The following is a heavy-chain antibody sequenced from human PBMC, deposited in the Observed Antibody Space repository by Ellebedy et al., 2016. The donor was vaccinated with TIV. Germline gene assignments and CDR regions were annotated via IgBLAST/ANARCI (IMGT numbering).Heavy chain of an antibody. D-gene: IGHD1-26*01. Sequence: AASVKVSCKASGYAFTSYDINWVRHAPGQGLQWMGWINPDSSSTNSAHKFQGRVTMNRDTSISTAYMELSRLTSDDTAVYYCAREWKELLLGRFDPWGQGTLVTVSS. CDR2: INPDSSST. CDR1: GYAFTSYD. V-gene: IGHV1-2*02. CDR3: AREWKELLLGRFDP. J-gene: IGHJ5*02.